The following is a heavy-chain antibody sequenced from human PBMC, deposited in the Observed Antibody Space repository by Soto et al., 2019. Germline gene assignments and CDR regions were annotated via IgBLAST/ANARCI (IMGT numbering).Heavy chain of an antibody. J-gene: IGHJ4*02. CDR1: GFTFSSYW. CDR3: VRDGSSGWNFDS. Sequence: PGGSLRLSCEASGFTFSSYWMSWVRQAPGKGLEWVANVRQDGSQKYLVDSVKGRFTISRDNAKNSMYLQMNSLRAEDTAVYYRVRDGSSGWNFDSWGQGTLVTVSS. CDR2: VRQDGSQK. V-gene: IGHV3-7*01. D-gene: IGHD6-19*01.